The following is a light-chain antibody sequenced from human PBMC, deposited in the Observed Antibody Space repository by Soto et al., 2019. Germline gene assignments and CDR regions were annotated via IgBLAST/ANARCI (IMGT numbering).Light chain of an antibody. Sequence: EIVLTQSPATLSLSPGERVTLSCRASQSVSIYLAWYQQKPGQAPRLLIFDASNRATGIPARFSGSGSGTDFTLTISSLEPEDFAVYYCQQRNNWPPELTFGQGTRLEIK. J-gene: IGKJ5*01. V-gene: IGKV3-11*01. CDR3: QQRNNWPPELT. CDR2: DAS. CDR1: QSVSIY.